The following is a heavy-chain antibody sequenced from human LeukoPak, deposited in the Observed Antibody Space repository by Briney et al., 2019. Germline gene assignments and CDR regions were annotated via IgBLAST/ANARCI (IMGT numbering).Heavy chain of an antibody. CDR3: ARGVSWYKWFDP. D-gene: IGHD6-13*01. J-gene: IGHJ5*02. V-gene: IGHV4-4*07. Sequence: PSETLSLTCTVSGGSMNTFYWHWIRRPAGKGLEWVGCIYSSGTTNYNPSLKSRVTMSLDTSQNQFSLTLRSVTAADTAVYYCARGVSWYKWFDPWGQGTLVTVSS. CDR1: GGSMNTFY. CDR2: IYSSGTT.